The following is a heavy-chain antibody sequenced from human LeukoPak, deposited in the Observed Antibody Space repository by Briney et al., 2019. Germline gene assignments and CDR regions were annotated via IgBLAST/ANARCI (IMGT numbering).Heavy chain of an antibody. J-gene: IGHJ4*02. V-gene: IGHV3-66*01. CDR2: IYSGGST. CDR1: GFTFDDHG. D-gene: IGHD6-19*01. CDR3: AGLAVAGRHAFDY. Sequence: PGGPLRLSCAASGFTFDDHGMSWVRHVPGKGLEWVSVIYSGGSTYYADSVKGRFTISRDNSKNTLYLQMNSLRAEDTAVYYCAGLAVAGRHAFDYWGQGTLVTVSS.